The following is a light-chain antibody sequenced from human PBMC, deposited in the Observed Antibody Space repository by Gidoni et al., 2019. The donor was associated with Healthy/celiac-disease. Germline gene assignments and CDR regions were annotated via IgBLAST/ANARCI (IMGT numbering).Light chain of an antibody. CDR3: QQYNSYPYT. CDR2: KAS. CDR1: QSISSW. Sequence: DIKMTQSPSTLSASVGDRVTITCRASQSISSWLAWYQQKPGKPPKLLIYKASSLESGVPSRFSGSGSGTEFTLTISSLQPDDFATYYCQQYNSYPYTFGQGTKLEIK. J-gene: IGKJ2*01. V-gene: IGKV1-5*03.